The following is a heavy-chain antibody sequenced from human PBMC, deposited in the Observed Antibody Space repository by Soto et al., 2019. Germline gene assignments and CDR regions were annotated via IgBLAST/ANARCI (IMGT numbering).Heavy chain of an antibody. J-gene: IGHJ3*02. Sequence: PGESLKISCKGSGYSFTSYWIGWVRQMPGKGLEWMGIIYPGDSDTRYSPSFQGQVAISADKSISTAYLQWSSLKASDTAMYYCARRISSVAGTTAFDIWGQGTMVTVSS. V-gene: IGHV5-51*01. CDR3: ARRISSVAGTTAFDI. D-gene: IGHD1-1*01. CDR1: GYSFTSYW. CDR2: IYPGDSDT.